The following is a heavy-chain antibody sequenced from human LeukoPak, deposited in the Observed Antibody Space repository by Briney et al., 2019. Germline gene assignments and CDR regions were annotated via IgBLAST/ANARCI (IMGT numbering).Heavy chain of an antibody. D-gene: IGHD3-16*01. J-gene: IGHJ4*02. CDR1: GGSISSSSYY. CDR2: IYYSGST. Sequence: TSETLSLTCTVSGGSISSSSYYWGWIRQPPGKGLEWIGSIYYSGSTYYNPSLKSRVTISVDTSKNQFSLKLSSVTAADTAVYYCARGDLPWVDYWGQGTLVTVSS. CDR3: ARGDLPWVDY. V-gene: IGHV4-39*07.